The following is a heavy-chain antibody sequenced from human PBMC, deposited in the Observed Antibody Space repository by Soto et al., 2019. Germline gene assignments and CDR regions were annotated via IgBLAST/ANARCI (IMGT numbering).Heavy chain of an antibody. V-gene: IGHV1-69*01. CDR2: IIPIPGTA. CDR3: ARSQGSSTSLEIYYYYYYGMDV. CDR1: GGTFGSYA. D-gene: IGHD2-2*01. Sequence: QVQLVQSGAEVKKPGSSVKVSCKASGGTFGSYAISWVRQAPGQGLEWMGGIIPIPGTANYAQKFPGRVTTAADESTSTAYMELSSLRSEDTAVYYCARSQGSSTSLEIYYYYYYGMDVWGQGTTVTVSS. J-gene: IGHJ6*02.